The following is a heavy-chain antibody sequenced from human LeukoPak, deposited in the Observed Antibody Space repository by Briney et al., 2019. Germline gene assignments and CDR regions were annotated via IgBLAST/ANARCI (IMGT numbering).Heavy chain of an antibody. J-gene: IGHJ5*02. Sequence: ASVKVSCKASGYTFTNYIISWVRQAPGQGLEWMGWISAYNGNTNYAQKLQCRVTMTTDTSTATAYMELRSLRSDDTAVYYCARGGNYFRFDPWGQGTLVTVSS. CDR2: ISAYNGNT. CDR1: GYTFTNYI. CDR3: ARGGNYFRFDP. D-gene: IGHD1-26*01. V-gene: IGHV1-18*01.